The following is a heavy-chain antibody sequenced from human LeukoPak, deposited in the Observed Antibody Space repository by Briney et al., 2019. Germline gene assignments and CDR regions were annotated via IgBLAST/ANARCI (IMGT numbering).Heavy chain of an antibody. J-gene: IGHJ5*01. Sequence: SETLSLTCAVSGDSMTNYYWSWIRQPAGQGLEWIGHIYVSGRTNYNPSFKSRVSMSIDTPKKQFSLNLTSVSAADTAVYFCARDRWELTPAKGLFDSWGQGTLVTVSS. CDR3: ARDRWELTPAKGLFDS. D-gene: IGHD1-26*01. V-gene: IGHV4-4*07. CDR2: IYVSGRT. CDR1: GDSMTNYY.